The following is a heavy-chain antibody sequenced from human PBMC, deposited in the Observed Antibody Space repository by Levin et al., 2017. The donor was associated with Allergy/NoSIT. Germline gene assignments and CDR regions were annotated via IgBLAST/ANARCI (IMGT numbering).Heavy chain of an antibody. J-gene: IGHJ4*02. CDR3: AKGVQVGIAARSSDY. CDR1: GFTFSNYA. V-gene: IGHV3-23*01. CDR2: LSGSGGTT. D-gene: IGHD6-6*01. Sequence: GESLKISCAASGFTFSNYAMNWVRQAPGKGLDWVSALSGSGGTTYYADSVRGRFTISRDNSKNTLYLQMNSLRPEDTAVYYCAKGVQVGIAARSSDYWGQGILVTVSS.